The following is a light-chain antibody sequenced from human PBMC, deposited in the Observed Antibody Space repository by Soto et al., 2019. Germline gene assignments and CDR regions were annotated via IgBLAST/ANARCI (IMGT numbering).Light chain of an antibody. CDR2: STS. CDR1: TGAVTSGYY. J-gene: IGLJ3*02. V-gene: IGLV7-43*01. Sequence: QTVVTQEPSLTVSPGGTVTLTCASSTGAVTSGYYPNWFQQKPGQAPRALIYSTSNKYSWTPARFSGSLLGGKAALTLSGVQPEDEAEYFCLLYYGGAWVFGGGTKLTVL. CDR3: LLYYGGAWV.